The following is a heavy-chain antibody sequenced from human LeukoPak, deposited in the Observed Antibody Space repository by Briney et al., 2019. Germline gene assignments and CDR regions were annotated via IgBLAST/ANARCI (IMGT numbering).Heavy chain of an antibody. CDR1: GGSFSGYY. D-gene: IGHD1-26*01. CDR2: INHSGST. J-gene: IGHJ5*02. Sequence: SETLSLTCAVYGGSFSGYYWSWIRQPPGKGLEWIGEINHSGSTNYNPSLKSRVTISVDKSKNQFSLKLSSVTAADTAVYYCTRGATKGNWFDPWGQGTLVTVSS. V-gene: IGHV4-34*01. CDR3: TRGATKGNWFDP.